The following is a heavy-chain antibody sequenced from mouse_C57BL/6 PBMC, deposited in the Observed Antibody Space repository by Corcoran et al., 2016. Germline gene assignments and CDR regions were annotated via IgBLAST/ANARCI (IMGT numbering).Heavy chain of an antibody. CDR2: INTYSGVP. J-gene: IGHJ2*01. Sequence: QIQLVQSGPELKKPGETVKISCKASGYTFTTYGMSWVKQAPGKGLKWMGWINTYSGVPTYADDFKGRFAFSLETSASTAYLQINNLKNEDTATYFCARATTNLDYWGQGTTLTVSS. V-gene: IGHV9-3*01. CDR1: GYTFTTYG. D-gene: IGHD1-1*01. CDR3: ARATTNLDY.